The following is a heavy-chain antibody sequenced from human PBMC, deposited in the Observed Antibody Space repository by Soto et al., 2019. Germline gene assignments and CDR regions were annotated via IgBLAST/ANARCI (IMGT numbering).Heavy chain of an antibody. CDR1: GYTFTSYG. J-gene: IGHJ3*02. V-gene: IGHV1-18*01. CDR3: ARRVTFGGVSVDAFDI. CDR2: ISAYNGNT. Sequence: ASVKVSCKASGYTFTSYGISWVRQAPGQGLEWMGWISAYNGNTNYAQKLQGRVTMTTDTSTSTAYMELRSLRSDDTAVYYCARRVTFGGVSVDAFDIWGQGTMVTVSS. D-gene: IGHD3-16*02.